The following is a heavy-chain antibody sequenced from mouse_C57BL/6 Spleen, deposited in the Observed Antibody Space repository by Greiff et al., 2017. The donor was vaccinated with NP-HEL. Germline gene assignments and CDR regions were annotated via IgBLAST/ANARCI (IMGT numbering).Heavy chain of an antibody. V-gene: IGHV1-80*01. Sequence: QVQLQQSGAELVKPGASVKISCKASGYAFSSYWMNWVKQRPGKGLEWIGQLYPGDGATNYNGKFKGKATLTADKSSSTAYMQLSSLTSEDSAVYFCASGGGTGTLDAMDYWGQGTSVTVSS. CDR3: ASGGGTGTLDAMDY. CDR1: GYAFSSYW. CDR2: LYPGDGAT. J-gene: IGHJ4*01. D-gene: IGHD4-1*01.